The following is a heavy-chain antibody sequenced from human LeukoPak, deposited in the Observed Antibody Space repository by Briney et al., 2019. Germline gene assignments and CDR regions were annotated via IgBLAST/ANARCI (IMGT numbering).Heavy chain of an antibody. CDR2: IKSKTDGGTI. CDR3: ARHSSTWYTGAHFDY. CDR1: GFTFSSYA. V-gene: IGHV3-15*01. J-gene: IGHJ4*02. D-gene: IGHD6-13*01. Sequence: GGSLRLSCAASGFTFSSYAMSWVRQAPGKGLEWVGRIKSKTDGGTIDYAAPVKGGFTISRDDSKNTLYLQMNSLRAEDTAVYYCARHSSTWYTGAHFDYWGQGTLVTVSS.